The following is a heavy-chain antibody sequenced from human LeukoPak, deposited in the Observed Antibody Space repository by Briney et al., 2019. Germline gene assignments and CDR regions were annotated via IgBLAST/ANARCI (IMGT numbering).Heavy chain of an antibody. CDR1: GGSISSYY. V-gene: IGHV4-59*01. J-gene: IGHJ4*02. CDR2: IYYSGST. Sequence: SETLSLTCTVSGGSISSYYWSWIRQPPGKGLEWIGYIYYSGSTNYNPSLKSRVTISVDTSKNQFSLKLSSVTAADTAVYYCARENSGNDEGSYYFDYWGQGSLVTVSS. D-gene: IGHD6-13*01. CDR3: ARENSGNDEGSYYFDY.